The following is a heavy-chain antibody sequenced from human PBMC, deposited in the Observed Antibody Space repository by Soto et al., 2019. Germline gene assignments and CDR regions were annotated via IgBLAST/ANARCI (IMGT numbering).Heavy chain of an antibody. D-gene: IGHD6-19*01. CDR1: GYTFTSYG. CDR2: ISAYNGNT. J-gene: IGHJ6*02. CDR3: ARGEGIAVAGTVYYYGMDV. Sequence: ASVKVSCKASGYTFTSYGTSWVRQAPGQGLEWMGWISAYNGNTNYAQKLQGRVTMTTDTSTSTAYMELRSLRSDDTAVYYCARGEGIAVAGTVYYYGMDVWGQGTTVTVSS. V-gene: IGHV1-18*04.